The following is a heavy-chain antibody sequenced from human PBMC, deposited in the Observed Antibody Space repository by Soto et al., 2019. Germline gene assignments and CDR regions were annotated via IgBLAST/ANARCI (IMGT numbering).Heavy chain of an antibody. Sequence: EVQLVESGGGLGKPGGSLRLSCAASGFTFSSYSMNWVRQAPGKGLEWVSSISSSSSYIYYADSVKGRFTISRDNAKNSLYLQMNCLRAEDTAVYYCARDRDSSGWDGGYWGQGTLVTVSS. CDR1: GFTFSSYS. CDR3: ARDRDSSGWDGGY. V-gene: IGHV3-21*01. CDR2: ISSSSSYI. J-gene: IGHJ4*02. D-gene: IGHD6-19*01.